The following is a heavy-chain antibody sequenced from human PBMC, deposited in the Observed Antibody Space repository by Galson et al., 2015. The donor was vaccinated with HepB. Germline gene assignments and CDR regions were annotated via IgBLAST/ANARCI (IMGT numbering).Heavy chain of an antibody. V-gene: IGHV3-30*03. Sequence: SLRLSCAASGFTFTRYFFHWARQAPGKGLEWVAVISYDGSNNCADSVKGRFTVSKDNSKNTLYLQMNSLRPEDTAVYYCVRDHGDSTPHYWGQGTLVTVSS. CDR2: ISYDGSN. CDR1: GFTFTRYF. J-gene: IGHJ4*02. D-gene: IGHD4-17*01. CDR3: VRDHGDSTPHY.